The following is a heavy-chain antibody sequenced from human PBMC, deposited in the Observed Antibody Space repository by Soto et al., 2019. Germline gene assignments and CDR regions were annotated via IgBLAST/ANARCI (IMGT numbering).Heavy chain of an antibody. J-gene: IGHJ6*02. CDR1: GGSISSSNW. CDR2: IYHSGST. CDR3: ARFRGCSSTSCYRSDYYYGMNV. V-gene: IGHV4-4*02. D-gene: IGHD2-2*01. Sequence: SDTLSLTCAVSGGSISSSNWWSWVRQPAGKGLEWIGEIYHSGSTNYNPSLKSRVTISVDKSKNQFSLKLSSVTAADTAVYYCARFRGCSSTSCYRSDYYYGMNVRGQGTTVT.